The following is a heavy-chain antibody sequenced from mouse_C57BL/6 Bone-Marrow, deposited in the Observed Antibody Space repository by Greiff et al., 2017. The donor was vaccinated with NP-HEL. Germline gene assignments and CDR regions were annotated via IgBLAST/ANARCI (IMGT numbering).Heavy chain of an antibody. D-gene: IGHD1-1*01. V-gene: IGHV1-18*01. CDR1: GYTFTDYN. Sequence: EVKVVESGPELVKPGASVKIPCKASGYTFTDYNMDWVKQSHGKSLEWIGDINPNNGGTIYNQKFKGKATLTVAKSSSTAYMELRSLTSEDTAVFYCARRGRYGSSCGYFDVGGAGTTATASS. CDR2: INPNNGGT. J-gene: IGHJ1*01. CDR3: ARRGRYGSSCGYFDV.